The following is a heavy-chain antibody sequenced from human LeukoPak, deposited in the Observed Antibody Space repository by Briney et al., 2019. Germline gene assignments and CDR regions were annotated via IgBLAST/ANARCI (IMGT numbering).Heavy chain of an antibody. CDR1: GYTFTSYD. Sequence: ASVKVSCKASGYTFTSYDINWVRQAPGQGLEWMGWMNPNSGNTGYAQKFQGRVTITRNTSISTAYMELSSLRSEDTAVYYCARVAGFGFYYFDYWGQGTLVTVSS. CDR2: MNPNSGNT. D-gene: IGHD3-16*01. J-gene: IGHJ4*02. V-gene: IGHV1-8*01. CDR3: ARVAGFGFYYFDY.